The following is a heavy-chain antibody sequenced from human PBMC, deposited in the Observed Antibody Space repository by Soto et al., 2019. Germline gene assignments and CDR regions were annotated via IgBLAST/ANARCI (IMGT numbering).Heavy chain of an antibody. D-gene: IGHD6-19*01. Sequence: SETLSLTCAVYGGSFSGYYWSWIRQPPGKGLEWIGEINHSGSTNYNPSLKSRVTISVDTSKNQFSLKLSSVTAADTAVYYCARYSSIKTTFDYWGQGTLVTVSS. CDR3: ARYSSIKTTFDY. CDR1: GGSFSGYY. V-gene: IGHV4-34*01. CDR2: INHSGST. J-gene: IGHJ4*02.